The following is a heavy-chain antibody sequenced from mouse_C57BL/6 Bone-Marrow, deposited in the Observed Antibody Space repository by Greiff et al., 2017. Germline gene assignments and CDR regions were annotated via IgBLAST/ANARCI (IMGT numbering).Heavy chain of an antibody. CDR1: GYTFTSYW. D-gene: IGHD2-3*01. CDR3: ARGWLLPAMDY. Sequence: QVQLQQPGAELVMPGASVKLSCKASGYTFTSYWMHWVKQRPGQGLKWIGEIDPSDSYTNYNQKFKGKSTLTVDKSSSTAYMQLSSLTSEDSAVYYCARGWLLPAMDYWGQGTSVTVSS. J-gene: IGHJ4*01. CDR2: IDPSDSYT. V-gene: IGHV1-69*01.